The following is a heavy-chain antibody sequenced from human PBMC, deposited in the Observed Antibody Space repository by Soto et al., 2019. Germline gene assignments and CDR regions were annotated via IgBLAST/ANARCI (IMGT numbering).Heavy chain of an antibody. CDR3: VSQRTPVPTQAYFDY. V-gene: IGHV4-39*01. D-gene: IGHD2-15*01. J-gene: IGHJ4*02. CDR2: VYYRGRS. Sequence: SETLSLTCTVSGGSVTNSSYYWGWIRQSPGKGLEWIGSVYYRGRSYSKSSVKSRVTISVDTSKNRFSLSSNSVTASDTAVYFCVSQRTPVPTQAYFDYWGPGVLVTVSS. CDR1: GGSVTNSSYY.